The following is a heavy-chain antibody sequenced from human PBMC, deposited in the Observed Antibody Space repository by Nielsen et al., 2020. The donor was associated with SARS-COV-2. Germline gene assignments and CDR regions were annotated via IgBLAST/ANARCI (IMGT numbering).Heavy chain of an antibody. CDR3: ARDGYSSSFWRVFDY. Sequence: GGSLRLSCAASGFTFSSYGMHWVRQAPGKGLEWVAVIWYDGSNKYYADSVKGRFIISRDNAKNSLYLQMNSLRDEDTAVYYCARDGYSSSFWRVFDYWGQGTLVTVSS. CDR1: GFTFSSYG. J-gene: IGHJ4*02. D-gene: IGHD6-6*01. CDR2: IWYDGSNK. V-gene: IGHV3-33*01.